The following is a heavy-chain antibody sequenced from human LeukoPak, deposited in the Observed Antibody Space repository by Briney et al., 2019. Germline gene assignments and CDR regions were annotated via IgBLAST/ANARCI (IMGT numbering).Heavy chain of an antibody. J-gene: IGHJ6*03. CDR1: GGSISSYY. Sequence: PSETLSLTCTVSGGSISSYYWSWIRQPPGKGLEWIGYIYYSGSTNYNPSLKSRVTISVDTSKNQFSLKLSSVTAADTAVYYCARVPASYYYHYMDVWGKGTTVTVSS. V-gene: IGHV4-59*01. CDR3: ARVPASYYYHYMDV. CDR2: IYYSGST.